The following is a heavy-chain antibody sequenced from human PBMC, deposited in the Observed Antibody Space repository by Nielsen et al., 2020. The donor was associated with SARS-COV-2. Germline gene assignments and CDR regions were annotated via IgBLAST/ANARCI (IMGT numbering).Heavy chain of an antibody. D-gene: IGHD4-17*01. CDR2: ISGSGGST. V-gene: IGHV3-23*01. Sequence: GGSLRLSCAASGFTFSSYEMNWVRQAPGKGLEWVSAISGSGGSTYYADSVKGRFTISRDNSKNTLYLQMNSLRAEDTAVYYCAKDHMTTVTNDYYYYGMDVWGQGTTVTVSS. CDR3: AKDHMTTVTNDYYYYGMDV. J-gene: IGHJ6*02. CDR1: GFTFSSYE.